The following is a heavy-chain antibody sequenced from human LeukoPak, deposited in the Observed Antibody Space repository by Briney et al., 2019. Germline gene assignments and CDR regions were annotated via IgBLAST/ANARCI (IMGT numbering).Heavy chain of an antibody. CDR2: IYTSGST. V-gene: IGHV4-4*07. CDR1: GGSISSYY. CDR3: ARDASTWRGYYFDS. Sequence: PSETLSLTCTVSGGSISSYYWSWIRQPAGKGLEWIGRIYTSGSTNYNPSLKSRVTMSVDTSKNQFSLKLSSVTAADTAAYYCARDASTWRGYYFDSWAREPWSPSPQ. J-gene: IGHJ4*02. D-gene: IGHD2-2*01.